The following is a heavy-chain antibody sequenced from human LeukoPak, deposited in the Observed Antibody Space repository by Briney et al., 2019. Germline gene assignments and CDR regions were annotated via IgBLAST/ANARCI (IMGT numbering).Heavy chain of an antibody. V-gene: IGHV3-48*01. CDR3: ATSAAYCGGDCYSDFDY. Sequence: GGSLRLSCAASGFTFSSYSMNWVRQAPGKGLEWVSYITGHSSTIYYADSVKGRFTISRDNAKNSVYLQMNSLRAEDTAVYYCATSAAYCGGDCYSDFDYWGQGTLVTVSS. D-gene: IGHD2-21*02. CDR2: ITGHSSTI. J-gene: IGHJ4*02. CDR1: GFTFSSYS.